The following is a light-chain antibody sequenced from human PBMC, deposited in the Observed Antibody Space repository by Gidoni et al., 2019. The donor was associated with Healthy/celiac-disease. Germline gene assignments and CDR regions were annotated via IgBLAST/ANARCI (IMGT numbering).Light chain of an antibody. CDR3: QQYNNWPPLT. CDR1: QSVSSN. J-gene: IGKJ4*01. Sequence: EIVMTQSPATLSVSPGERATLSSRASQSVSSNLAWYQQKPGQAPRLLIYGASTRATGNPARFSGSGSGTEFTLTISSLQSEDFAVYYCQQYNNWPPLTFGGGTKVEIK. CDR2: GAS. V-gene: IGKV3-15*01.